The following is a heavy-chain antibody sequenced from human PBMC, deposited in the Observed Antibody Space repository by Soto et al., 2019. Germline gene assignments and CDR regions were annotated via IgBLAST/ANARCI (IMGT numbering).Heavy chain of an antibody. V-gene: IGHV4-61*01. J-gene: IGHJ6*02. Sequence: QVQLQESGPGLVKPSKTLSLTCTVSGGSVSSGRYYWGWIRQPPGKGLEWIGYIFYTGSTNYNPSLKSRVTISVDTSKNQFSLRLSSVTAADTAVYYCARDSSTSQNIHYYYGMDVWGQGTTVTVSS. CDR3: ARDSSTSQNIHYYYGMDV. CDR1: GGSVSSGRYY. D-gene: IGHD2-2*01. CDR2: IFYTGST.